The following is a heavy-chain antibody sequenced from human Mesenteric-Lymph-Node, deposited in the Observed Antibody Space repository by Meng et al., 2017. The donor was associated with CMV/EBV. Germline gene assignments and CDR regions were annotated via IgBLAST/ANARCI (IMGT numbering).Heavy chain of an antibody. V-gene: IGHV4-39*01. D-gene: IGHD5-12*01. CDR1: SASISSSRHF. CDR2: FYYTGNT. J-gene: IGHJ4*02. Sequence: CTGSSASISSSRHFWGWIRQPPGKGLDYVGTFYYTGNTYYNPSLENRVTISVDKSKNQFSLKVNSVTAADTAVYYCVRGVPDISKIDYWGQGILVTVSS. CDR3: VRGVPDISKIDY.